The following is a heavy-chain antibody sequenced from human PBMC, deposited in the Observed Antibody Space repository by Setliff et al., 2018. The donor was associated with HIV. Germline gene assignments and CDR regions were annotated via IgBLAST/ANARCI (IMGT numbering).Heavy chain of an antibody. J-gene: IGHJ5*01. Sequence: ASVKVSCKPSGYTFTSYYIHWVRQAPGQGLEWMGIINPGGGSTTYAQKFQGRLTITKDTSKNQVVLTMTNMDPVDTATYYCAKSQTARVGFANWFGSWGQGTLVTVSS. CDR1: GYTFTSYY. CDR2: INPGGGST. V-gene: IGHV1-46*01. CDR3: AKSQTARVGFANWFGS. D-gene: IGHD1-26*01.